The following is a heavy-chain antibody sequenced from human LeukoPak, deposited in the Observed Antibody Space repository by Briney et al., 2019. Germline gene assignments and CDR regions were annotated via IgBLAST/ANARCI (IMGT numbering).Heavy chain of an antibody. V-gene: IGHV3-21*01. Sequence: GGSLRLSXAASGFTFSSYSMNWVRQAPGKGLEWVSSISSSSSYIYYADSVKGRFTISRDNAENSLYLQMNSLRAEDTAVYYCARFLGKYYYYYMDVWGKGTTVTVSS. CDR2: ISSSSSYI. D-gene: IGHD7-27*01. J-gene: IGHJ6*03. CDR1: GFTFSSYS. CDR3: ARFLGKYYYYYMDV.